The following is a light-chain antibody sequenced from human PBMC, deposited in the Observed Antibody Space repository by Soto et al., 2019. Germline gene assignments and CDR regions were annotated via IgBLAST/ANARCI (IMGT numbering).Light chain of an antibody. CDR1: SSDVGGYNY. CDR2: DVS. CDR3: CSYAGSYTWV. Sequence: QSALTQPRSVSGSPGQSVTISCTGTSSDVGGYNYVSWYQQHPGKAPKLMIYDVSKRPSGVPDRFSGSKSGNTASLTISWLQAEDEDDYYCCSYAGSYTWVFGGGTKLTVL. V-gene: IGLV2-11*01. J-gene: IGLJ3*02.